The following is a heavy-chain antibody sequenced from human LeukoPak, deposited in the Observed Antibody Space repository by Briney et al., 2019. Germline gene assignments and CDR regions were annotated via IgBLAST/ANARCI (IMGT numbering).Heavy chain of an antibody. CDR1: GYTFTGYC. Sequence: ASVKVSCKASGYTFTGYCMHWVRQAPGQGLGWMGWIIPNIGGTNYAQKFQGRVTITRDTSISTAYMELSSMRSDDTAVYYCARDCTVTTYYYYYYGRDVWGQGTTVTVSS. J-gene: IGHJ6*02. V-gene: IGHV1-2*02. CDR3: ARDCTVTTYYYYYYGRDV. D-gene: IGHD4-17*01. CDR2: IIPNIGGT.